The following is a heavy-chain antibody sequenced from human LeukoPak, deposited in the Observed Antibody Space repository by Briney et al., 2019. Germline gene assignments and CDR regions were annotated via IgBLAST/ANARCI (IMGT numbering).Heavy chain of an antibody. CDR3: ARGGVPYAGDY. V-gene: IGHV3-7*01. Sequence: GGSLRLSCAASGFTFSNYWMRWVRQAPGKGLEWVANIKQDGSEKNYVDPVKGRFTISRDNAKNAQYLQMNSLRAEDTAIYYCARGGVPYAGDYWGQGTLVTVSS. CDR2: IKQDGSEK. J-gene: IGHJ4*02. D-gene: IGHD3-10*01. CDR1: GFTFSNYW.